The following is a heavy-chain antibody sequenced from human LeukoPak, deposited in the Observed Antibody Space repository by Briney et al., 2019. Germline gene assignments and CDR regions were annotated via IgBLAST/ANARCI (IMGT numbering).Heavy chain of an antibody. Sequence: PSETLSLTCAVSGYSISSGYYWGWIRQPPGKGLEWIGSIYHSGSTYYNPSLKSRVTISVDTSKNQFSLKLSSVTAADTAVYYCASEYCSTTSCYSENWGQGTLVTVSS. CDR1: GYSISSGYY. CDR2: IYHSGST. D-gene: IGHD2-2*02. J-gene: IGHJ4*02. V-gene: IGHV4-38-2*01. CDR3: ASEYCSTTSCYSEN.